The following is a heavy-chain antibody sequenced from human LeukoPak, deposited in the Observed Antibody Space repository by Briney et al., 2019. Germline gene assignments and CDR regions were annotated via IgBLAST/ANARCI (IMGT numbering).Heavy chain of an antibody. V-gene: IGHV3-48*01. J-gene: IGHJ4*02. D-gene: IGHD2-2*01. Sequence: GGSLRLSCAASGFTFSSYRMNWVRQAPGKGLEWVSYISSSSSTIYYADSVKGRFTISRDNAKNSLYLQMNSLRAEDTAVYYCARERCSSTSCSNYFDYWGQGTLVTVFS. CDR1: GFTFSSYR. CDR3: ARERCSSTSCSNYFDY. CDR2: ISSSSSTI.